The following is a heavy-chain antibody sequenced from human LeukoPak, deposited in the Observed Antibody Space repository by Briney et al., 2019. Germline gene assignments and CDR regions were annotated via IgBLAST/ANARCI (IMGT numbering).Heavy chain of an antibody. CDR3: ASYGARNWFDP. D-gene: IGHD3-10*01. Sequence: ASVKVSCKTSGYTFVNYVLSWVRQAPGQGLEWMGWISAYNGNTNYAQKLQGRVTMTTDTSTSTAYMELRSLRSDDTAVYYCASYGARNWFDPWGQGTLVTVSS. CDR1: GYTFVNYV. J-gene: IGHJ5*02. CDR2: ISAYNGNT. V-gene: IGHV1-18*01.